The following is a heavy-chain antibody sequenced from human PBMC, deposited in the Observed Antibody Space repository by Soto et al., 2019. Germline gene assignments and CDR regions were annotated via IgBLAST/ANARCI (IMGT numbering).Heavy chain of an antibody. CDR1: GGTFSSYA. D-gene: IGHD6-19*01. CDR3: ASSLPSVAVAGTFNWFDP. Sequence: KVSCKASGGTFSSYAISWVRQAPGQGLEWMGGIIPIFGTANYAQKFQGRVTITADESTSTAYMELCSLRSEDTAVYYCASSLPSVAVAGTFNWFDPWGQGTLVTVSS. V-gene: IGHV1-69*01. J-gene: IGHJ5*02. CDR2: IIPIFGTA.